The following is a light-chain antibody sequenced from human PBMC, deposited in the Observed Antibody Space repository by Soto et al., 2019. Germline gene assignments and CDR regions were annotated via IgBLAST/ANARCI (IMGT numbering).Light chain of an antibody. CDR3: LQDYNFTWT. Sequence: DIQMTQSHSTRSSSLGDRVTITCRARQSISIWLAWYQQKPGKAPKLLIYDASILESGVPSRFSGSGSGTDFTLTISSLKTEDFATYYCLQDYNFTWTFGQGAKVDIK. V-gene: IGKV1-5*01. J-gene: IGKJ1*01. CDR1: QSISIW. CDR2: DAS.